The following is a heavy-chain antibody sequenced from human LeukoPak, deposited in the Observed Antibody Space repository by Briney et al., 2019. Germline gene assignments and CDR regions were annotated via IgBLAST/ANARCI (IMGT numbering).Heavy chain of an antibody. J-gene: IGHJ4*02. CDR2: MYYRVTS. D-gene: IGHD3-22*01. Sequence: PSEILSLTCTVSGDSINTYYWSWIRQPPGKGLEWIGYMYYRVTSDYNPSLKSRVTMSVDMSTSQISLKLSSVTAADTAVYYCARARVVYYDSSGYSFDYWGQGTLVTVSS. CDR3: ARARVVYYDSSGYSFDY. V-gene: IGHV4-59*01. CDR1: GDSINTYY.